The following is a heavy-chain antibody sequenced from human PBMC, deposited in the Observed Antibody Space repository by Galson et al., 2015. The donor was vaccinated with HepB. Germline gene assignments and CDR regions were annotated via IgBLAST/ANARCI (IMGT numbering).Heavy chain of an antibody. CDR2: ISAYNGNT. J-gene: IGHJ4*02. Sequence: SVKVSCKASGYTFTSYGISWVRQAPGQGLEWMGWISAYNGNTNYAQKLQGRVTMTTDTSTSTAYMELRSLRSDDTAVYYCARDPGSYGSGSYLFPTNDYWGQGTLVNVSS. CDR1: GYTFTSYG. V-gene: IGHV1-18*01. CDR3: ARDPGSYGSGSYLFPTNDY. D-gene: IGHD3-10*01.